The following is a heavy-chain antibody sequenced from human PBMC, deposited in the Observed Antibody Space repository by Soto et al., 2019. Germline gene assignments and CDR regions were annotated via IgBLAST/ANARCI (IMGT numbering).Heavy chain of an antibody. J-gene: IGHJ4*02. V-gene: IGHV1-69*02. CDR2: IIPILGLA. CDR3: AWEAGVVMV. CDR1: GDTFSSFT. Sequence: VQLVQSGAEVKKPGSSVKVSCKASGDTFSSFTISWVRQAPGQGLEWMGRIIPILGLANYAQKFQGRVTITADKATSIAYMELSSRRSEGTAVYSCAWEAGVVMVWGQGTLVTVSS. D-gene: IGHD2-21*01.